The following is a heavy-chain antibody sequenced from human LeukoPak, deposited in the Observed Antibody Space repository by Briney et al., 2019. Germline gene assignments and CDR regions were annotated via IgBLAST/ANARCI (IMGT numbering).Heavy chain of an antibody. Sequence: SVKVSCKASGGTFSSYAISWVRQAPGQGLEWMGRIIPILGIANYAQKFQGRVTITADKSTSTAYMELSSLRSEDTAVYYCAKMATNGAYFDYWGQGTLVTVSS. V-gene: IGHV1-69*04. CDR1: GGTFSSYA. D-gene: IGHD5-24*01. CDR3: AKMATNGAYFDY. CDR2: IIPILGIA. J-gene: IGHJ4*02.